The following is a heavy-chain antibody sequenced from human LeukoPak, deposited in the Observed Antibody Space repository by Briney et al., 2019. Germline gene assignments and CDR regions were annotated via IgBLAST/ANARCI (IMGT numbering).Heavy chain of an antibody. CDR2: IASDGSST. D-gene: IGHD4-23*01. Sequence: GGSLRLSCAASGFTFSSYWMNWVRQAPGKGLVWVSRIASDGSSTTYADSVKGRFSISRDNAKNTLCLQMNSLRVEDTAVYYCARGRPHGNDYWGQGTLVTVSS. CDR1: GFTFSSYW. J-gene: IGHJ4*02. V-gene: IGHV3-74*01. CDR3: ARGRPHGNDY.